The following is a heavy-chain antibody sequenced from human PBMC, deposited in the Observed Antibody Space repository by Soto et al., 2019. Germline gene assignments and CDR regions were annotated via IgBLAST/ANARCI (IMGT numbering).Heavy chain of an antibody. Sequence: QVQLVESGGGLVKPGGSLRLSCAASGLTFRDYYMSWIRQAPGKGLEWVSYISSSGNTIHYADSVKGRFTISRDDAGDSLYLQMNSLRAHDTAVYYCATYGSGWSGRKFDYWGQGTLVTVSS. CDR1: GLTFRDYY. D-gene: IGHD6-19*01. J-gene: IGHJ4*02. CDR3: ATYGSGWSGRKFDY. CDR2: ISSSGNTI. V-gene: IGHV3-11*01.